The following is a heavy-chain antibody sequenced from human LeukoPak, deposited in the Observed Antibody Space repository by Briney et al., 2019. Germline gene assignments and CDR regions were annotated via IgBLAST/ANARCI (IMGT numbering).Heavy chain of an antibody. D-gene: IGHD3-10*01. CDR2: IYTSGST. V-gene: IGHV4-4*07. CDR3: ARDSPGVYGWGSYTWGDPFDY. J-gene: IGHJ4*02. CDR1: GGSISSYY. Sequence: PSETLSLTCTVSGGSISSYYWSWIRQPAGKGLEWIWRIYTSGSTNYNPSLKSRVTMSVDTSKNQFSLKLSSVTAADTAVYYCARDSPGVYGWGSYTWGDPFDYWGQGTLVTVSS.